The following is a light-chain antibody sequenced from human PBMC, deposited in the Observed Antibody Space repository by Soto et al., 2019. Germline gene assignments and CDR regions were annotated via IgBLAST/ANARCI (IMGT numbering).Light chain of an antibody. CDR3: QQSYSTPPYT. CDR2: AAS. CDR1: QSISSY. V-gene: IGKV1-39*01. J-gene: IGKJ2*01. Sequence: IQMTQSPSSLSASVGDRVTITCRASQSISSYLNWYQQKPGKAPKRLIYAASSLQSGVPSRFSGSGSGTDFTLTTSRLQPEDFANYYCQQSYSTPPYTFGQGTKVDIK.